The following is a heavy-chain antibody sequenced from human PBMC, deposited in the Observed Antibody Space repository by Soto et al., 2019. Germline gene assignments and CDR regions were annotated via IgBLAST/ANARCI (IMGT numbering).Heavy chain of an antibody. J-gene: IGHJ4*02. Sequence: SETLSLTCTVSGGSISSYYWSWIRQPPGKGLEWIGYIYYSGSTNYNPSLKSRVTISVDTSKNQFSLKLSSVTAADTAVYYCASSGYSSSWPSVDYWGQGTLVTVSS. CDR2: IYYSGST. D-gene: IGHD6-13*01. CDR3: ASSGYSSSWPSVDY. CDR1: GGSISSYY. V-gene: IGHV4-59*01.